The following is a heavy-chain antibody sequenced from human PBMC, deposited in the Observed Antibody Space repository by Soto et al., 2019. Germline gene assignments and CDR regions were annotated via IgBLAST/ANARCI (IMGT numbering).Heavy chain of an antibody. CDR3: ARGSSSWPYFDY. D-gene: IGHD6-13*01. J-gene: IGHJ4*02. CDR1: GGTFSSYA. CDR2: IIPIFGTT. Sequence: QVQLVQSGAEVKKPGSSVKVSCKASGGTFSSYAISWVRQAPGQGLEWMGRIIPIFGTTKYAQRFHGRVTITADPSTNTAYLELSSLRSEDTAVYFCARGSSSWPYFDYWGQGTLVIVSS. V-gene: IGHV1-69*15.